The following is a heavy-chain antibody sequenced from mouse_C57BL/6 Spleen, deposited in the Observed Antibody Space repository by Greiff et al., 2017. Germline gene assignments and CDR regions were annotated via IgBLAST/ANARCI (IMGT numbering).Heavy chain of an antibody. V-gene: IGHV1-15*01. CDR2: IDPETGGT. J-gene: IGHJ3*01. CDR1: GYTFTDYE. CDR3: TIQGAY. Sequence: QVQLQQSGAELVRPGASVTLSCKASGYTFTDYEMHWVKQTPVHGLEWIGAIDPETGGTTYNQKFKGKAILTADKSSSTAYMELRSLTSDDSAVYYYTIQGAYWGQGTLVTVSA.